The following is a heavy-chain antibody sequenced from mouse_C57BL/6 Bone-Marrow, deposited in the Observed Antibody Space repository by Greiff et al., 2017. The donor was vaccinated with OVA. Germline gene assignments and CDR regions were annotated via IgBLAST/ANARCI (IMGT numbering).Heavy chain of an antibody. D-gene: IGHD3-2*02. V-gene: IGHV14-4*01. CDR1: GFNIKDYY. J-gene: IGHJ3*01. Sequence: EVQGVESGAELVRPGASVKLSCTASGFNIKDYYMHWVKQRPEQGLEWIGWIDPENGDTEYASKFQGKATITADTSSNTAYLQLSSLTSEDTAVYYCTRGSPWFAYWGQGTLVTVSA. CDR2: IDPENGDT. CDR3: TRGSPWFAY.